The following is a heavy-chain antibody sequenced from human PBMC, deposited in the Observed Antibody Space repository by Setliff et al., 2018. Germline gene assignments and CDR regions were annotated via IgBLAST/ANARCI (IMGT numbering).Heavy chain of an antibody. V-gene: IGHV3-21*01. J-gene: IGHJ6*03. CDR1: AFPFSIYS. CDR2: ISDSSFHI. Sequence: GGSLRLSCTASAFPFSIYSMHWVRQAPGKGLEWVSSISDSSFHIYYRDSVKGRFTISRDNARNSLYLQMDSLRVEDTAVYYCARVPTSDTYWGFSDYYHMDVWGKGTSVTVSS. CDR3: ARVPTSDTYWGFSDYYHMDV. D-gene: IGHD7-27*01.